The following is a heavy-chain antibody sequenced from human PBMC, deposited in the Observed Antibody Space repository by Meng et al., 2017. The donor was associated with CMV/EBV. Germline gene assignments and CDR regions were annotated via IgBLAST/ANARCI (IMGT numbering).Heavy chain of an antibody. Sequence: APLGESGPEVVKPWAAVKLACKASGDPITSYYMHWVRQAPGQGLEWMGIIYPSGGSTSYAQKCQGRVTMTRDTSTSTVYMELSSLSSEDTAVYYCALAEYSSSLFDYWGQGTLVTVSS. V-gene: IGHV1-46*01. CDR1: GDPITSYY. CDR2: IYPSGGST. J-gene: IGHJ4*02. CDR3: ALAEYSSSLFDY. D-gene: IGHD6-13*01.